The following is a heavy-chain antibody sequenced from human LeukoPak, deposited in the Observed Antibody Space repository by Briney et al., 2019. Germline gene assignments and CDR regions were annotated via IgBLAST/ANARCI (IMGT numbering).Heavy chain of an antibody. CDR3: ARDTVIGAGYAEFDY. V-gene: IGHV4-34*01. J-gene: IGHJ4*02. CDR2: INHSGST. D-gene: IGHD3-9*01. Sequence: SETLSLTCAVYGGSFSGYYWSWIRQPPGKGLEWIGEINHSGSTNYNPSLKSRVTMSVDTSKNQFSLKLSSVTAADTAVYYCARDTVIGAGYAEFDYWGQGTLVTVSS. CDR1: GGSFSGYY.